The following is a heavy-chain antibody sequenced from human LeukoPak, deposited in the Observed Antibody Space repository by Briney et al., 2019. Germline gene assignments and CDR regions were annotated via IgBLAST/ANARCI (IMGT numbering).Heavy chain of an antibody. CDR2: IYTSGST. Sequence: KPSETLSLTCTVPGGSISSYYWSWIRQPPGKGLEWIGYIYTSGSTNYNPSLKSRVTISVDTSKNQISLKLSSVTAADTAVYYCARTYDSSGYYFTFDYWGQGTLVTVSS. CDR3: ARTYDSSGYYFTFDY. J-gene: IGHJ4*02. V-gene: IGHV4-4*09. CDR1: GGSISSYY. D-gene: IGHD3-22*01.